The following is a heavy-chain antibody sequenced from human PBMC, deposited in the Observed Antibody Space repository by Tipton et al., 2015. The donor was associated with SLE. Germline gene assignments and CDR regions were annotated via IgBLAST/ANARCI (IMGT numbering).Heavy chain of an antibody. CDR1: GGSISGFY. CDR3: ARHSLATAVFDS. CDR2: IYYNGGT. D-gene: IGHD6-13*01. V-gene: IGHV4-59*08. Sequence: TLSLTCTVSGGSISGFYWSWVRQPPGKGLERIAYIYYNGGTNYNPSLKSRVNISVDTSRDQFSLKLSSVTAADTAVYFCARHSLATAVFDSWGQGTLVTVST. J-gene: IGHJ4*02.